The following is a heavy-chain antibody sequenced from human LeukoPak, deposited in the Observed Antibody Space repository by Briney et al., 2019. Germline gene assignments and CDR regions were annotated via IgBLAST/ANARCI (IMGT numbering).Heavy chain of an antibody. Sequence: SGGSLRLSCAASGFTFSSYAMHWVRQPPGKGLEWVAFISYDGSNKYYADSVKGRFTISRDNSKNTLYLQMNSLRAEDTAVYYCARDRGGGSSSWYDIDYWGQGTLVTVSS. CDR2: ISYDGSNK. J-gene: IGHJ4*02. D-gene: IGHD6-13*01. CDR3: ARDRGGGSSSWYDIDY. V-gene: IGHV3-30-3*01. CDR1: GFTFSSYA.